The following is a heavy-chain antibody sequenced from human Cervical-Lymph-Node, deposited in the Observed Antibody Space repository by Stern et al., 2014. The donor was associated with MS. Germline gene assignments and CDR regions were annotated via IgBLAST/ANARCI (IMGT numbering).Heavy chain of an antibody. V-gene: IGHV1-69*06. D-gene: IGHD2-21*01. J-gene: IGHJ3*01. CDR2: IIPSFDSP. Sequence: QVQLVQSGAEVKSPGSSVKISCKASGGSLSSNPVSWVRQAPGQGLEWMGGIIPSFDSPNYSQKFGGRLTIIADKSTSTTYMELSSLRSEDTAIYYCARDGILQTVDAFDLWGQGTMVTVSS. CDR3: ARDGILQTVDAFDL. CDR1: GGSLSSNP.